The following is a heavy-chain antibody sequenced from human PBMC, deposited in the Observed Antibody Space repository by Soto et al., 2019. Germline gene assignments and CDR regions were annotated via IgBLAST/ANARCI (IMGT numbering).Heavy chain of an antibody. J-gene: IGHJ4*02. Sequence: PSQTLSVTCAFSGDSVSSNTAAWNWIRSSPSRGLEWLGRTYYRSNWRHDYAVSVKSRITVNPDTSKNQFSLQLNSVTPDDTAVYYCARGVAGSGFDLWGQGTMVTVSS. CDR2: TYYRSNWRH. D-gene: IGHD6-19*01. V-gene: IGHV6-1*01. CDR3: ARGVAGSGFDL. CDR1: GDSVSSNTAA.